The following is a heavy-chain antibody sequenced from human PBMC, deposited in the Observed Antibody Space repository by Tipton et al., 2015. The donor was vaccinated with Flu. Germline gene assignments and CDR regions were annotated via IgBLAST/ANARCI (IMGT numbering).Heavy chain of an antibody. CDR1: GDSISSDYY. V-gene: IGHV4-38-2*02. Sequence: TLSLTCAVSGDSISSDYYWGWIRQFPGKGLEWIGTVSRTGSTIYNPSLMSRVTISIDTSKNQFSLKMKSVTATDMAVYYCARDWGGYYLYYFDYWGQGTLVTVSS. CDR3: ARDWGGYYLYYFDY. CDR2: VSRTGST. D-gene: IGHD5-12*01. J-gene: IGHJ4*02.